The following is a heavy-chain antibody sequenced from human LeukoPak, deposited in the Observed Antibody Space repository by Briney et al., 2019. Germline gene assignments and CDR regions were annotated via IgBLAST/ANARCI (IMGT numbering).Heavy chain of an antibody. CDR2: INHNSGGT. V-gene: IGHV1-2*06. CDR1: GYTFTGYY. D-gene: IGHD4-17*01. J-gene: IGHJ4*02. CDR3: AATVTTSYFDY. Sequence: ASVKVSCKASGYTFTGYYMHWVRQAPGQGLEWMGRINHNSGGTNYAQKFQGRVTMTRDTSISTAYMELSRLRSDDTAVYYCAATVTTSYFDYWGQGTLVTVSS.